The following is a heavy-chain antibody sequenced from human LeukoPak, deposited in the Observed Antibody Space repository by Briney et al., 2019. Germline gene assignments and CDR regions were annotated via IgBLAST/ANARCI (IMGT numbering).Heavy chain of an antibody. J-gene: IGHJ4*02. D-gene: IGHD3-9*01. CDR2: IKQDGSEK. Sequence: GGSLRLSCAASGFTFSSYWMSWVRQAPGKGLEWVANIKQDGSEKYYVDSVKGRFTISRDNAKNSLYLQMDSLRAEDTAVYYCARVRILTGYYIPGFDYWGQGTPVTVSS. V-gene: IGHV3-7*03. CDR1: GFTFSSYW. CDR3: ARVRILTGYYIPGFDY.